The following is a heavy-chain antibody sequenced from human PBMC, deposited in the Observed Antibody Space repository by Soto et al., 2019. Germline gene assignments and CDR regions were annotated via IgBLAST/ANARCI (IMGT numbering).Heavy chain of an antibody. Sequence: GSLRLSGAAPGFTFSSYGMHWVRQAPGKGLEWVAVIWYDGSNKYYADSVKGRFTISRDNSKNTLYLQMNSLRAEDTAVYYCARASRGSPFDYWGQGTLVTVSS. CDR1: GFTFSSYG. J-gene: IGHJ4*02. V-gene: IGHV3-33*01. CDR3: ARASRGSPFDY. CDR2: IWYDGSNK. D-gene: IGHD3-22*01.